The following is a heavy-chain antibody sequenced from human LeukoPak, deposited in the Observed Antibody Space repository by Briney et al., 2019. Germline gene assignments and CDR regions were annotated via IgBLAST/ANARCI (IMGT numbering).Heavy chain of an antibody. V-gene: IGHV3-20*04. CDR2: INWNGGST. CDR1: GFTFDDYG. D-gene: IGHD5-24*01. J-gene: IGHJ6*03. CDR3: ARGARDGWYYYYYMDV. Sequence: PGGSLRLSCAASGFTFDDYGMSWVRHAPGKGLEWVSGINWNGGSTGYADSVKGRFTISRDNAKNSLYLQMNSLRAEDTALYYCARGARDGWYYYYYMDVWGKGTTVTVSS.